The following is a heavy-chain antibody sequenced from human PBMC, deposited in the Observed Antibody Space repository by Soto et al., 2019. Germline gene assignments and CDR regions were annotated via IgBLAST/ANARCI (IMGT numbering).Heavy chain of an antibody. Sequence: SENLSLTCAVSGVPMTNTNWWSWVRQPPGKGLEWIGEVFHSGSTNYNPSLKSRVTISVDKSKNQFSLKLSSVTAADTAVYYCATVPMASSVGYYYGMDVWGQGTTDTGS. V-gene: IGHV4-4*02. J-gene: IGHJ6*02. D-gene: IGHD1-26*01. CDR2: VFHSGST. CDR3: ATVPMASSVGYYYGMDV. CDR1: GVPMTNTNW.